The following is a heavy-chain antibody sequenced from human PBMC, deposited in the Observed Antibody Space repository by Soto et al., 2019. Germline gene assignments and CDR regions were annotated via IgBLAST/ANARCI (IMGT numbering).Heavy chain of an antibody. CDR2: ISSSSSTI. CDR3: ARDGFTFGGVIAPFDP. Sequence: PGGSLRLSCAASGFTFSSYSMNWVRQAPGKGLEWVSYISSSSSTIYYADSVKGRFTISRDNAKNSLYLQMNSLRDEDTAVYYCARDGFTFGGVIAPFDPWGQGTLVTVSS. D-gene: IGHD3-16*02. J-gene: IGHJ5*02. CDR1: GFTFSSYS. V-gene: IGHV3-48*02.